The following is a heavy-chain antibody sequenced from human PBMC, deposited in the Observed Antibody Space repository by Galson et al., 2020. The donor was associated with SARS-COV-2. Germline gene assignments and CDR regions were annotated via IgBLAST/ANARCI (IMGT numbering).Heavy chain of an antibody. Sequence: SVKVSCKTSGGTFSNYGINWVRQAPGQGLEWMGRIIPIFGAANYAQKFQGRVTISADKSTRTAYMKLSSLGSGDTAVYYCARDGHRVLMTQSSFFDYWGHGTLVTVSS. J-gene: IGHJ4*01. CDR2: IIPIFGAA. V-gene: IGHV1-69*06. CDR3: ARDGHRVLMTQSSFFDY. CDR1: GGTFSNYG. D-gene: IGHD2-8*01.